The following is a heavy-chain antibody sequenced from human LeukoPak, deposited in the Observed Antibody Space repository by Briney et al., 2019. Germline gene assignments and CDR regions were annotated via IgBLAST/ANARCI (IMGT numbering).Heavy chain of an antibody. CDR2: ISARGGST. J-gene: IGHJ5*02. Sequence: SGGSLRLSCAASGFTFSNYAMSWVRQSPGKGLEWVSTISARGGSTYYADSVRGRFTISRDNSKNTLYLQMNSLSAEDTAVYYCARDLEQLVGSTRPRTSNWFDPWGQGTLVTVSS. D-gene: IGHD6-13*01. V-gene: IGHV3-23*01. CDR1: GFTFSNYA. CDR3: ARDLEQLVGSTRPRTSNWFDP.